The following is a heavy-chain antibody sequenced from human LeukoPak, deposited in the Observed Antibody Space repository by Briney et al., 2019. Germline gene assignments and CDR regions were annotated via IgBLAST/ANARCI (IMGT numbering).Heavy chain of an antibody. CDR3: ARDRYYYDSSGYIRGISFDY. J-gene: IGHJ4*02. D-gene: IGHD3-22*01. V-gene: IGHV1-46*01. CDR2: INPSGGST. CDR1: GYTFTSNY. Sequence: DSVKVTCKASGYTFTSNYLHRVGRPPPQGLEWMGIINPSGGSTSYAQKFQGRVTMTRDTSTSTVYMELSSLRSEDTAVYYCARDRYYYDSSGYIRGISFDYWGQGTLVTVSS.